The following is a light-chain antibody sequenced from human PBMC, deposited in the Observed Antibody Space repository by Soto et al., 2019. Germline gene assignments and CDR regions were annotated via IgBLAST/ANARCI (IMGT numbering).Light chain of an antibody. Sequence: DIALNKSPATLSSPPGARATLSCRASQSVSNSLAWYQQRPGQPPRLIIYEASKKAAGIPASFSGSGSGTDFALTISRLESEDFAVYYCQERSTWPWTFGQGTNLEI. CDR2: EAS. CDR3: QERSTWPWT. J-gene: IGKJ2*02. CDR1: QSVSNS. V-gene: IGKV3-11*01.